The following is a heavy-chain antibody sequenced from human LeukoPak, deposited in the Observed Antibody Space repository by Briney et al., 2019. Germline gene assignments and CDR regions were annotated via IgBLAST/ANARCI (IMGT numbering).Heavy chain of an antibody. CDR1: GGPISSGGYY. J-gene: IGHJ4*02. Sequence: SETLSLTCTVSGGPISSGGYYWSWIRQHPGKGLEWIGYIYYSGSTYYNPSLKSRVTISVDTSKNQFSLKLSSVTAADTAVYYCARDHPDDGNDYWGQGTLVTVSS. CDR3: ARDHPDDGNDY. CDR2: IYYSGST. V-gene: IGHV4-31*03. D-gene: IGHD4-17*01.